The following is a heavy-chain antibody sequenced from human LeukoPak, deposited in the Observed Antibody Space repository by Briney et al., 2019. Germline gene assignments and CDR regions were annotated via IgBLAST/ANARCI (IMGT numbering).Heavy chain of an antibody. J-gene: IGHJ4*02. CDR2: FHSACNT. CDR3: VRDLGVPNHFYTRGHYAGDY. Sequence: GGSRRLSCADSGYSLSLASVSCVREAPGGGLEWVSIFHSACNTEYHYSVKGRFFVSRDTSKDTVFLEINSLRSEDTDVYYCVRDLGVPNHFYTRGHYAGDYWGQGTLVTVSS. D-gene: IGHD3-16*01. CDR1: GYSLSLAS. V-gene: IGHV3-66*01.